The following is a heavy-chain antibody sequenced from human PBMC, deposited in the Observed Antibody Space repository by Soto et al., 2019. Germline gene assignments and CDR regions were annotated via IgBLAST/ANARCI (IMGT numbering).Heavy chain of an antibody. CDR3: ARELGYCSGGSCYMDGAFYF. CDR2: ISGCGDST. D-gene: IGHD2-15*01. CDR1: GSTFSSYA. V-gene: IGHV3-23*01. Sequence: EVQLWESGGGLVQPGGSLRLSCAASGSTFSSYAMSWVRQAPGKGLEWVSVISGCGDSTYYADSVKGRFTIARDNSKNPMYVQMNSVRAADTAVYYCARELGYCSGGSCYMDGAFYFWGLGTMVTVSS. J-gene: IGHJ3*01.